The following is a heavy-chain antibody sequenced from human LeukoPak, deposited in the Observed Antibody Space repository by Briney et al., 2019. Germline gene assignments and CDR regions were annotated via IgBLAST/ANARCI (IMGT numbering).Heavy chain of an antibody. J-gene: IGHJ4*02. Sequence: PSETLSLTCAVSGYSISSGYYWGWIRQPPGKGLEWIGSIYHSGSTYYNPSLKSRVTISVDTSKNQFSLKLSSVTAADTAVYYCARTPPYCSSTSCYDFDYWGQGTLVTVSP. CDR3: ARTPPYCSSTSCYDFDY. D-gene: IGHD2-2*01. CDR1: GYSISSGYY. V-gene: IGHV4-38-2*01. CDR2: IYHSGST.